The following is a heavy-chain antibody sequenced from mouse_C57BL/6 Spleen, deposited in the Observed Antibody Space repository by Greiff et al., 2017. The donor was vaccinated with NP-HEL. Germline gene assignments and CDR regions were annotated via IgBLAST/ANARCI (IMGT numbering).Heavy chain of an antibody. Sequence: EVQRVESGGGLVKPGGSLKLSCAASGFTFSDYGMHWVRQAPEKGLEWVAYISSGSSTIYYADTVKGRFTISRDNAKNTLFLQMTSLRSEDTAMYYCARPAYDGYYYYAMDYWGQGTSVTVSS. J-gene: IGHJ4*01. CDR1: GFTFSDYG. CDR3: ARPAYDGYYYYAMDY. V-gene: IGHV5-17*01. CDR2: ISSGSSTI. D-gene: IGHD2-3*01.